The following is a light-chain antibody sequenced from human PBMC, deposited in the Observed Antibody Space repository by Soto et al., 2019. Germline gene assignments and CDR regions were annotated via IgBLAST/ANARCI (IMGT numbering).Light chain of an antibody. CDR1: SSDVGGYNY. V-gene: IGLV2-14*01. CDR2: DVG. CDR3: SSYTSSSNLGYV. Sequence: QSVLTQPASVSGSPGQSITISCTGTSSDVGGYNYVSWYQQHPGKAPKLMIYDVGNRPSGVSNRFSGSKSGNTASLTISGLQAEDEADYYCSSYTSSSNLGYVFGTGTKVTVL. J-gene: IGLJ1*01.